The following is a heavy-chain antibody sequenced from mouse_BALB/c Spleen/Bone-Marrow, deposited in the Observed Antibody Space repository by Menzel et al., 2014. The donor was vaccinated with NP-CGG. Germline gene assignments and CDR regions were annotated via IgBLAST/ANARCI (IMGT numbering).Heavy chain of an antibody. Sequence: EVKLLESGPELVKPGASVKISCKASGYSFTGYYMHWVKQSHVKSLEWIGRINPYNGATSYNQNLKDKASLTVDKSSSTAYMELHSLTSEDSAVYYCARKELLITTVVATDAMDYWGQGTSVTVSS. V-gene: IGHV1-31*01. CDR2: INPYNGAT. CDR1: GYSFTGYY. CDR3: ARKELLITTVVATDAMDY. J-gene: IGHJ4*01. D-gene: IGHD1-1*01.